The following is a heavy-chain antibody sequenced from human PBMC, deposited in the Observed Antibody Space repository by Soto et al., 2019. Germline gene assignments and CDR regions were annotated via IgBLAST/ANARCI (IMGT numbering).Heavy chain of an antibody. D-gene: IGHD6-19*01. CDR1: GFTFISSF. CDR3: ARYFRGSGRYFFDY. V-gene: IGHV3-7*03. J-gene: IGHJ4*02. CDR2: INQDGGGT. Sequence: GGALRLSCVASGFTFISSFMGWVRQAPGKGLEWVANINQDGGGTYYVDSVEGRFTISRDNAKDSLYLQMNSLRGEDTAVYYCARYFRGSGRYFFDYWGQGTLVTVSS.